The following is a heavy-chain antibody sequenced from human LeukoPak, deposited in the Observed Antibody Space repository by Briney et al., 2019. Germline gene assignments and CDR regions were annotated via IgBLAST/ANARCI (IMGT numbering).Heavy chain of an antibody. CDR3: AKQLGYCSDGSCYFPY. D-gene: IGHD2-15*01. V-gene: IGHV3-23*01. Sequence: GGSLRLSCAASGFTFSSSAMSWVHQAPGKGLEWVSAISNNGGYTYYADSVQGRFTISRDNSKSTLCLQMNSLRAEDTAVYYCAKQLGYCSDGSCYFPYWGQGTLVTVSS. CDR2: ISNNGGYT. CDR1: GFTFSSSA. J-gene: IGHJ4*02.